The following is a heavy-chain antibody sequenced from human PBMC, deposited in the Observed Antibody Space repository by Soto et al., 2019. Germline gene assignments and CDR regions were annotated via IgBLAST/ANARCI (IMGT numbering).Heavy chain of an antibody. Sequence: EVQLVESGGGLVQPGESLTLSCAASGFTFNKYWMTWVRQAPGKGLEWVATIKEDGSEKYYGDSLRGRITISRDNAESSVYLQMNSLRAEDTAVYYCGRARVDYWGQGTLVTVSS. CDR1: GFTFNKYW. J-gene: IGHJ4*02. CDR2: IKEDGSEK. CDR3: GRARVDY. V-gene: IGHV3-7*04.